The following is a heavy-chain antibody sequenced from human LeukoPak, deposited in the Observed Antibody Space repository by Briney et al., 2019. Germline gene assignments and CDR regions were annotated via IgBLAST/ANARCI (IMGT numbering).Heavy chain of an antibody. V-gene: IGHV4-39*01. Sequence: SETLSLTCTVSGGSISNSNYYWGWIRQPPGKGLEWIGVIYYTGSTYYNPSLKSRVTISVDTSKNQFSLNLRSVTAADTAVYYCARQRADSSNWYYFDYWGQGTQVTVSS. CDR2: IYYTGST. D-gene: IGHD6-13*01. CDR3: ARQRADSSNWYYFDY. CDR1: GGSISNSNYY. J-gene: IGHJ4*02.